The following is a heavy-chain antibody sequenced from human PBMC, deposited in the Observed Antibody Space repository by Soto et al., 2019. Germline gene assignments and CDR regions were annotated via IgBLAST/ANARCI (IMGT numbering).Heavy chain of an antibody. V-gene: IGHV3-48*01. D-gene: IGHD5-12*01. CDR2: ISSSSSTI. CDR3: ARERGYSGYDSGWFDP. J-gene: IGHJ5*02. Sequence: EVQLVESGGGLVQPGGPLKLSWAASGLTLSSYTINWVGQAPGKGLEGVSYISSSSSTIYYADSVKGRFTISRDNAKNSLYLQMNSLRAEDTAVYYCARERGYSGYDSGWFDPWGQGTLVTVSS. CDR1: GLTLSSYT.